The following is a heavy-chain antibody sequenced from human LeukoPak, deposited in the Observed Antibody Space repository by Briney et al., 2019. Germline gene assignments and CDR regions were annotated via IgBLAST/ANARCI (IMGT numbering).Heavy chain of an antibody. Sequence: GGSLRLSCAASGFTFSSYAMHWVRQAPGKGLEWVAVISYDGSNKYYADSVKGRFTISRDNSKNTLHLQMNSLRAEDTAVYYCARDCSSTSCYSGLDYWGQGTLVTVSS. J-gene: IGHJ4*02. V-gene: IGHV3-30*04. CDR2: ISYDGSNK. D-gene: IGHD2-2*01. CDR1: GFTFSSYA. CDR3: ARDCSSTSCYSGLDY.